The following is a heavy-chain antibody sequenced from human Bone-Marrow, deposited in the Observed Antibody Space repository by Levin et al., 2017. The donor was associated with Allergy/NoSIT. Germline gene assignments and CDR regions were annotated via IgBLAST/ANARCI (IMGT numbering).Heavy chain of an antibody. CDR3: ARAYYYDSSNYSRENWFDP. CDR1: GGSISSGDYY. J-gene: IGHJ5*02. CDR2: IHYSGST. Sequence: SETLSLTCTVSGGSISSGDYYWSWIRQPPGKGLEWIGYIHYSGSTYYNPSLKSRVTISVDTSKNQFFLKLSSVTAADTAVYYCARAYYYDSSNYSRENWFDPWGQGTLVTVSS. V-gene: IGHV4-30-4*01. D-gene: IGHD3-22*01.